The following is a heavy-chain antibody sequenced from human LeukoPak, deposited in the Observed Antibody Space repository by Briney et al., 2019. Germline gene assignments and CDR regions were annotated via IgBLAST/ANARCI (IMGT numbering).Heavy chain of an antibody. D-gene: IGHD3-16*01. Sequence: GGSLRLSCAASGFTFSGYSLNWVRQAPGKGLEWISYISTAGTTVYYADSVKGRFAISRDNAKNSLYLQMNSLRVEDTAVYYCSLGQAHGMDIWGQGITVTVSS. CDR2: ISTAGTTV. CDR3: SLGQAHGMDI. CDR1: GFTFSGYS. J-gene: IGHJ6*02. V-gene: IGHV3-48*04.